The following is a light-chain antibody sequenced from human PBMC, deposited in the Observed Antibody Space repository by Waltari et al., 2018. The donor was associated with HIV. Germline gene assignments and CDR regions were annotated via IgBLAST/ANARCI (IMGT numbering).Light chain of an antibody. CDR3: QQYDSFPWT. V-gene: IGKV1-5*03. J-gene: IGKJ1*01. CDR1: QSISVW. CDR2: EAS. Sequence: DIQMTQSPSTLSASIGDRVTITCRARQSISVWLAWYHQKPGKAPKLLIYEASNLESGVPSRFSGTGSGTEFTLTISSLQPDDSATFYGQQYDSFPWTFGQGTKVGIK.